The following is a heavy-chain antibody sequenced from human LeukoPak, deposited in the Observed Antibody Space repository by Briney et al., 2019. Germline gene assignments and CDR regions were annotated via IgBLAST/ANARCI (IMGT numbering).Heavy chain of an antibody. CDR2: ISYDGSNK. CDR1: GFTFSSYG. Sequence: GGSLRLSCAASGFTFSSYGMHWVRQAPGKGLEWVAVISYDGSNKYYADSVKGRFTISRDNSKNTLYLQMNSLRAEDTAVYYCAKDSNPDYWGQGTLVTVPS. V-gene: IGHV3-30*18. CDR3: AKDSNPDY. J-gene: IGHJ4*02.